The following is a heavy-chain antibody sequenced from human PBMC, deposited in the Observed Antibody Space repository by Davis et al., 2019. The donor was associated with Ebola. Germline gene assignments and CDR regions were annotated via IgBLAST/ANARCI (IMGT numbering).Heavy chain of an antibody. J-gene: IGHJ4*02. CDR1: GFTFSSYA. CDR3: AKDDAGGNWNDVFLAY. D-gene: IGHD1-1*01. V-gene: IGHV3-30-3*01. CDR2: ISSDGSNK. Sequence: GESLKISCAASGFTFSSYAMHWVRQAPGKGLEWVAVISSDGSNKYYADSVKGRFTISRDNSKNTLYLQMNSLRAEDTAVYYCAKDDAGGNWNDVFLAYWGQGTLVTVSS.